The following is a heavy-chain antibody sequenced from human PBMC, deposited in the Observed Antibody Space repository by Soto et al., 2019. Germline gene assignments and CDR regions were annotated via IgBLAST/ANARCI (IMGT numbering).Heavy chain of an antibody. CDR2: INVGNGDT. CDR1: GYSFNRYC. Sequence: QVQLVQSETEVKKPGASVKVSCKASGYSFNRYCMHWVRQAPGQGLEWVGWINVGNGDTKYSQNLQGRVSITRDTSATTLYMEVSSLTSKNTAVYYCAREGKTLERKYYHGFDIWGQGTTVTVSS. J-gene: IGHJ6*02. CDR3: AREGKTLERKYYHGFDI. D-gene: IGHD1-1*01. V-gene: IGHV1-3*01.